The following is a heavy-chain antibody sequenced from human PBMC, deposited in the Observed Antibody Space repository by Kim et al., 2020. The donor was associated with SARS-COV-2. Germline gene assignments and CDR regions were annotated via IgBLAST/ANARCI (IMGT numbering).Heavy chain of an antibody. D-gene: IGHD3-16*02. Sequence: GGSLRLSCAASGFTFSSYSMNWVRQAPGKGLEWVSYISSSSSTIYYADSVKGRFTISRDNAKNSLYLQMNSLRDEDTAVYYCARGARDYIWGSYRYTQSHFWGQETLVTVSS. CDR2: ISSSSSTI. CDR1: GFTFSSYS. CDR3: ARGARDYIWGSYRYTQSHF. V-gene: IGHV3-48*02. J-gene: IGHJ4*02.